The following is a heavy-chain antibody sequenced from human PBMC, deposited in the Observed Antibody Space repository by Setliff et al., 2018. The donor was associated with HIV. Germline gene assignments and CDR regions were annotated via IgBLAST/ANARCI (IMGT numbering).Heavy chain of an antibody. CDR1: GGTFSSYA. V-gene: IGHV1-46*01. CDR2: INPSGGST. Sequence: ASVKVSCKASGGTFSSYAISWVRQAPGQGLEWMGIINPSGGSTNYAQKFQGRVTMTRDTSISTAYMELSSLTSEDTAVYYCARMEYDVRGRAPNWFDPWGPGTLVTVSS. CDR3: ARMEYDVRGRAPNWFDP. D-gene: IGHD2-8*01. J-gene: IGHJ5*02.